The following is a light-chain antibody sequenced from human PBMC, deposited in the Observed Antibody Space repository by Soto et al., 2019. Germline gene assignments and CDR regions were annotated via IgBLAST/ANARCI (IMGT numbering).Light chain of an antibody. CDR3: CAYAGTWV. V-gene: IGLV2-23*01. J-gene: IGLJ3*02. CDR2: EGT. Sequence: QSALTQPASVSASPGQSITISCTGTSSDFGPYNLVSWYQQHPGNAPKLMIYEGTKRPSGVSNRFSGSKSGNTASLRISGLQAEDESDYYCCAYAGTWVFGGGTKLTVL. CDR1: SSDFGPYNL.